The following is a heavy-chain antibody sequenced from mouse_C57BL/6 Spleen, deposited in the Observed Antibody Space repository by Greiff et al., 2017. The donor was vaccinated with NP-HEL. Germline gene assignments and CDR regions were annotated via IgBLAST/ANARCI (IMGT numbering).Heavy chain of an antibody. Sequence: VKLQQPGAELVRPGSSVKLSCKASGYTFTSYWMDWVKQRPGQGLEWIGNIYPSDSETHYNQKFKDKATLTVDKSSSTAYMQLSSLTSEDSAVYYCARWDYYGSSYNYWGQGTTLTVSS. CDR2: IYPSDSET. V-gene: IGHV1-61*01. CDR3: ARWDYYGSSYNY. J-gene: IGHJ2*01. CDR1: GYTFTSYW. D-gene: IGHD1-1*01.